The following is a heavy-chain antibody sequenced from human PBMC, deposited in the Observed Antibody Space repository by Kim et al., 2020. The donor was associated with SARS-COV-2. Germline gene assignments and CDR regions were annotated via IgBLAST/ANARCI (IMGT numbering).Heavy chain of an antibody. Sequence: GGSLRLSCAASGFTFEDYGMSWVRQAPGKGLEWVSGINWNGGSTGYADSVKGRFNISRDNAKNSLYLQMNSLRAEDTALYHCARVPYYYYGMDVWGQVTTVTVSS. J-gene: IGHJ6*02. CDR3: ARVPYYYYGMDV. V-gene: IGHV3-20*01. CDR2: INWNGGST. CDR1: GFTFEDYG.